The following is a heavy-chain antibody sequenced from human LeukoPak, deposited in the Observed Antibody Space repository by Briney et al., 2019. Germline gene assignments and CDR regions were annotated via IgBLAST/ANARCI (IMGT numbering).Heavy chain of an antibody. J-gene: IGHJ5*02. V-gene: IGHV3-30*02. CDR2: IRYDGSNK. CDR1: GFTFSSYE. CDR3: AKPGDYYGSGSRSRWFDP. D-gene: IGHD3-10*01. Sequence: GGSLRLSCAASGFTFSSYEMNWVRQAPGKGLEWVAFIRYDGSNKYYADSVKGRFTISRDNSKNTLYLQMNSLRAEDTAVYYCAKPGDYYGSGSRSRWFDPWGQGTLVTVSS.